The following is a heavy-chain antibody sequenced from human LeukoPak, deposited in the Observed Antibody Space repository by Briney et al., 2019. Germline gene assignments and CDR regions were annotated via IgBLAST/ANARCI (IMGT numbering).Heavy chain of an antibody. CDR1: GYTFTGYY. CDR3: ARSPLARLWFGELSD. V-gene: IGHV1-2*06. D-gene: IGHD3-10*01. J-gene: IGHJ4*02. CDR2: INPNSGGT. Sequence: GASVKVSCKASGYTFTGYYMHWVRQAPGQGLEWMGRINPNSGGTNYAQKFQGRVTMTRDTSISTAYMELSRLRSDDTAVYYCARSPLARLWFGELSDWGQGTLVTVSS.